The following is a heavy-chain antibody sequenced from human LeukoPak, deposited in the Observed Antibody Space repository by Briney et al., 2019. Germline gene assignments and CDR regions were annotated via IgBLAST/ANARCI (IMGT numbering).Heavy chain of an antibody. J-gene: IGHJ6*03. V-gene: IGHV1-8*03. CDR2: MNPNSGNT. Sequence: ASVKVSCKASGYTFTSYDINWVRQATGQGLEWMGWMNPNSGNTGYAQKFQGRVTITRNTSISTAYMELSSLRSEDTAVYYCARGVGPTDWLTMVRGVINPSGYYYMDVWGKGTTVTVSS. D-gene: IGHD3-10*01. CDR3: ARGVGPTDWLTMVRGVINPSGYYYMDV. CDR1: GYTFTSYD.